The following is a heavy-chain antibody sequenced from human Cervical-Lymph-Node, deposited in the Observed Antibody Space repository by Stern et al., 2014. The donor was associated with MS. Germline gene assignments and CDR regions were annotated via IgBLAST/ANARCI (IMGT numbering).Heavy chain of an antibody. D-gene: IGHD5-24*01. CDR2: MYHAGDS. Sequence: QVQLQESGPGLVKPAQTLSLTCKVSGGSISSGGYYWSWIRQRPGEGLEWIGYMYHAGDSYYIPSLKSRISISGDTSKNQVSLNLTSVTVADTGVYYCASRDGKWGQGTLVTVSS. CDR1: GGSISSGGYY. CDR3: ASRDGK. V-gene: IGHV4-31*03. J-gene: IGHJ4*02.